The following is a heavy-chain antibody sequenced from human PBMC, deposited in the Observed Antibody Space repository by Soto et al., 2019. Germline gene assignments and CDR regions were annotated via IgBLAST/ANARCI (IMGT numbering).Heavy chain of an antibody. J-gene: IGHJ4*02. CDR1: GLSIDDSA. CDR2: ISWNSGRF. Sequence: EVELVESGGGLVQPGRSLRLSCAASGLSIDDSAMHWVRQVPGKGLEWVAGISWNSGRFGYVYSVKGRFTISRDNAKNSLYLQMDSLRPEDTAFYYCVKAFKAYTVTTYCEHWGRGALVTVS. V-gene: IGHV3-9*01. D-gene: IGHD4-17*01. CDR3: VKAFKAYTVTTYCEH.